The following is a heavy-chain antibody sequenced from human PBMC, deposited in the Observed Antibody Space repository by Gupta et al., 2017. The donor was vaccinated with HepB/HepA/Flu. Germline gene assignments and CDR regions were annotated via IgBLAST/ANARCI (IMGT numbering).Heavy chain of an antibody. CDR1: GGSVDSGDQY. CDR3: ARPLTNIDAVDG. Sequence: QVQLQESGPRLVKPAQTLSLTCNVSGGSVDSGDQYWSWVRQPPGKGLEWIGYISYRGTTYYKPSLRSRRTISLDTARNPFSLKLASVTAADTALYFCARPLTNIDAVDGWGRGTMVPVSS. CDR2: ISYRGTT. J-gene: IGHJ3*01. D-gene: IGHD2-8*01. V-gene: IGHV4-30-4*01.